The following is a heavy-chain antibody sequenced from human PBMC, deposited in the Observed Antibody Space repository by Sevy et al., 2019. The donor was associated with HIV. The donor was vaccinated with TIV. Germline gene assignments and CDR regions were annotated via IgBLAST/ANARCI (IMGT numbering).Heavy chain of an antibody. J-gene: IGHJ4*02. V-gene: IGHV3-30-3*01. CDR1: GFTFSNYA. CDR2: ISYDGINK. Sequence: GGSLRLSCAASGFTFSNYAMHWVRQAPGKGLEWLAIISYDGINKYYADSVKGRFTISRDNSKNTVFLQMNSLRVEDTAVYYCARDYYDTSDGISFDYWGQGALVTVSS. CDR3: ARDYYDTSDGISFDY. D-gene: IGHD3-22*01.